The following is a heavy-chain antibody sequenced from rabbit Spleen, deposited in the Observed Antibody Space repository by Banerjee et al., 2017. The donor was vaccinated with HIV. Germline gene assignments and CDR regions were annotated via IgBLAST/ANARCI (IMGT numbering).Heavy chain of an antibody. Sequence: QSLEESGGGLVQPEGSLTLTCTASGFSFSSTYWMSWVRQAPGKGLEWIACIHGGSVNNIYYATWAKGRFTISKTSSTTVTLQMTSLTAADTATYFCARDTGSSFSSYGMDLWGPGTLVTVS. V-gene: IGHV1S40*01. CDR1: GFSFSSTYW. CDR3: ARDTGSSFSSYGMDL. J-gene: IGHJ6*01. D-gene: IGHD8-1*01. CDR2: IHGGSVNNI.